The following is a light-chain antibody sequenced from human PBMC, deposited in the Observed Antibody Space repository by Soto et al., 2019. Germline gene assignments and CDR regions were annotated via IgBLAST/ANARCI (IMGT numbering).Light chain of an antibody. CDR2: DVN. CDR3: SSYTYSSTLYV. CDR1: SSDVGGYSY. V-gene: IGLV2-14*01. J-gene: IGLJ1*01. Sequence: QSALTQPASVPGSPGQSITISCTGTSSDVGGYSYVSWYQQHPGKAPKLMIYDVNNRPSGVSNRFSGSKSGNTASLTISGLQAEDEADYYCSSYTYSSTLYVFGTGTKLTVL.